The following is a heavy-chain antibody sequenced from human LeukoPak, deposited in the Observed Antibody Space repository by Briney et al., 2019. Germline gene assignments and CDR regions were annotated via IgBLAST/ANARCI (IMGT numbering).Heavy chain of an antibody. CDR3: ARDPAVPAAMGYFDY. J-gene: IGHJ4*02. D-gene: IGHD2-2*01. Sequence: SETLSLTCTVSGGSITDYHWSWIRQPPGKGLEYIGYIYNRGSTFYNPSLKSRVTISTDTSKKQFSLKLTSVTAADTAVYYCARDPAVPAAMGYFDYWGQGTLVTVSS. CDR1: GGSITDYH. V-gene: IGHV4-59*01. CDR2: IYNRGST.